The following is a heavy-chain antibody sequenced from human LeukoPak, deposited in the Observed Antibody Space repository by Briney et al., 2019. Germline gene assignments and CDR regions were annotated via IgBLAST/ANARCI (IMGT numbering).Heavy chain of an antibody. Sequence: SVKVSCKASGGTFSSYAISWLRQAPGQGLEWMGRIIPIFGTANYAQKFQGRVTITTDESTSTAYMELSSLRSEDTAVYYCARDVGGSYYYYFDYWGQGTLVTVSS. CDR1: GGTFSSYA. D-gene: IGHD1-26*01. J-gene: IGHJ4*02. CDR2: IIPIFGTA. V-gene: IGHV1-69*05. CDR3: ARDVGGSYYYYFDY.